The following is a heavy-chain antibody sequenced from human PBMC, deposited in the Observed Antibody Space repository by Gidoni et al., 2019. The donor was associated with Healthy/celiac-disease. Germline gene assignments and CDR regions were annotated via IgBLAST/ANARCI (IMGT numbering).Heavy chain of an antibody. Sequence: EVQLVESGGGLVQPGGSLRLSCAASGFTFSSYSMNWVRQAPGKGLGWVSYISSSSSTIYYADSVKGRFTISRDNAKNSLYLQMNSLRAEDTAVYYCARDSGFGMHYYYYYMDVWGKGTTVTVSS. V-gene: IGHV3-48*01. J-gene: IGHJ6*03. CDR3: ARDSGFGMHYYYYYMDV. CDR2: ISSSSSTI. CDR1: GFTFSSYS. D-gene: IGHD3-10*01.